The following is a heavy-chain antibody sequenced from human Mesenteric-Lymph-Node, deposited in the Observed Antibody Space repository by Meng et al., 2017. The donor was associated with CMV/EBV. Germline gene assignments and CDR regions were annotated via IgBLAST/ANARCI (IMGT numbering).Heavy chain of an antibody. D-gene: IGHD3-3*01. Sequence: ASVKVSCKASGYTFSIFGVSWVRQAPGQGPEWMGWISGDNEKTSYAQKFQGRVTVTKDTSTTTVYMELRSLRPDDTALYYCARERLFGHTFDIWGQGTMVTVSS. CDR3: ARERLFGHTFDI. CDR2: ISGDNEKT. J-gene: IGHJ3*02. V-gene: IGHV1-18*01. CDR1: GYTFSIFG.